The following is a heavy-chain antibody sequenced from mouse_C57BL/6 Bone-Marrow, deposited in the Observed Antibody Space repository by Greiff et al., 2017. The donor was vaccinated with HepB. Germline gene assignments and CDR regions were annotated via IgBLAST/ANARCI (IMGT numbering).Heavy chain of an antibody. CDR1: GYTFTSYG. Sequence: VKLLESGAELARPGASVKLSCKASGYTFTSYGISWVKQRTGQGLEWIGEIYPRSGNTYYNEKFKGKATLTADKSSSTAYMELRSLTSEDSAVYFCARRAYDGYHWYIDVWGTGTTVTVSS. D-gene: IGHD2-3*01. CDR3: ARRAYDGYHWYIDV. V-gene: IGHV1-81*01. J-gene: IGHJ1*03. CDR2: IYPRSGNT.